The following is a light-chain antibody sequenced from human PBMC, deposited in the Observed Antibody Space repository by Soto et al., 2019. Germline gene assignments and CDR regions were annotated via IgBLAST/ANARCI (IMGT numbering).Light chain of an antibody. Sequence: EIVLTQSPGTLSLSPGEKATLSCRASQSVSSGYLAWYQQKPGQAPRLLIYDVSSRATGIPDRFSGSGSGADFTLTISRLEPEDFAVYYCQRYAGSPMYTFGQGTKLEIK. J-gene: IGKJ2*01. V-gene: IGKV3-20*01. CDR1: QSVSSGY. CDR2: DVS. CDR3: QRYAGSPMYT.